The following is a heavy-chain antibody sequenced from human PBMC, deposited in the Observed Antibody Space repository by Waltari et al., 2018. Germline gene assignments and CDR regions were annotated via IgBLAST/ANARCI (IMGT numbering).Heavy chain of an antibody. CDR2: IYYSGST. V-gene: IGHV4-59*01. J-gene: IGHJ4*02. CDR3: ARGDYYDSSGYSTPFDY. Sequence: QVQLQESGPGLVKPSETLSLTCTVSGGPISSYYWSWIRQPPGKGLEWIGYIYYSGSTNYNPSLKSRVTISVDTSKIQFSLKLSSVTAADTAVYYCARGDYYDSSGYSTPFDYWGQGTLVTVSS. CDR1: GGPISSYY. D-gene: IGHD3-22*01.